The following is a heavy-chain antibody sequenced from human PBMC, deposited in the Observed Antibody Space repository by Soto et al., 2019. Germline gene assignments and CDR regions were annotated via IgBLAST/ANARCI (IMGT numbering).Heavy chain of an antibody. CDR2: IYYSGST. Sequence: QVQLQESGPGLVKPSETLSLTCTVSGGSISSYYWSWIRQPPGKGLEWIGYIYYSGSTNYNPSLKSRVTISVDTSKNQFSLKLSSVTAADTAVYYCAREGLVVVPAATYYYYYYMDVWGEGTTVTVSS. V-gene: IGHV4-59*01. D-gene: IGHD2-2*01. CDR1: GGSISSYY. CDR3: AREGLVVVPAATYYYYYYMDV. J-gene: IGHJ6*03.